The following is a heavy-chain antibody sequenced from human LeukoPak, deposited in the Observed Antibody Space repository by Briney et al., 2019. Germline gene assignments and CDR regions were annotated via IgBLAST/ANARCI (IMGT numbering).Heavy chain of an antibody. CDR2: ISSSGNT. D-gene: IGHD5-24*01. J-gene: IGHJ4*02. Sequence: PGGSLRLSCEASGFTFGRSAMTWVRQTPGKGLEWFSSISSSGNTYYADSVKGRFTISRDNSKNLVNLQMNSLRAEDTAIYYCEKGRMSEDGLDFWGQGSLVTVSS. V-gene: IGHV3-23*01. CDR1: GFTFGRSA. CDR3: EKGRMSEDGLDF.